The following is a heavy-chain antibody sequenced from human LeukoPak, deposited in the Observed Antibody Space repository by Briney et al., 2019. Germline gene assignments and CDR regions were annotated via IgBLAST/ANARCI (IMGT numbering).Heavy chain of an antibody. Sequence: SETLSLTRTVSGGSLSSYYWSWIRQPPGGGLVWIGYLYYSGSTIYNPSLKSRDTISVDTPKHQLSLKVSSVTAADTAVYDCARGLIAAAATRWGQGTLVTVSS. CDR2: LYYSGST. D-gene: IGHD6-13*01. CDR3: ARGLIAAAATR. CDR1: GGSLSSYY. J-gene: IGHJ4*02. V-gene: IGHV4-59*13.